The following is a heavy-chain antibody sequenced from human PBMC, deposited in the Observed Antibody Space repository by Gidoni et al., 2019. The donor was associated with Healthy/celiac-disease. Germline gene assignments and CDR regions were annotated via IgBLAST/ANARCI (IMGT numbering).Heavy chain of an antibody. CDR1: GFAFSRYD. D-gene: IGHD6-13*01. CDR3: AKNIIAAAGFYDAFDI. V-gene: IGHV3-23*01. J-gene: IGHJ3*02. CDR2: ISGSGVST. Sequence: EVQLLESGGGVVQPGGSLRLSCAASGFAFSRYDMSWVRQAPGKGLELVSAISGSGVSTYYADSVKCRFTISRYNSNNTLYLQMNSLRAEDTAVYYCAKNIIAAAGFYDAFDIWGQGTMVTVSS.